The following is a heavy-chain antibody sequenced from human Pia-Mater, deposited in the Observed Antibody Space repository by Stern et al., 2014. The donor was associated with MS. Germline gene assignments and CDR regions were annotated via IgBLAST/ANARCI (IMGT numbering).Heavy chain of an antibody. J-gene: IGHJ4*02. CDR2: ISPLFGTT. D-gene: IGHD6-13*01. CDR1: GDSFSTIE. Sequence: QVQLVQSGAEVKKPGSSMKVSCQASGDSFSTIEISWVRQAPGQGLEWLGGISPLFGTTNYAQKVQGRVTIIADVSTSTVNMELVSLRLEDTAVYYCVRDQGGIAASWGQGTRVTVSS. V-gene: IGHV1-69*01. CDR3: VRDQGGIAAS.